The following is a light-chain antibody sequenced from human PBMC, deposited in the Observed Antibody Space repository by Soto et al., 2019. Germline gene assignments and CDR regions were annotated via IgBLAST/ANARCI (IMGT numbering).Light chain of an antibody. J-gene: IGKJ1*01. CDR1: QSVSSY. CDR3: QQRSNWPPT. CDR2: DAS. Sequence: EIVLTQSPGPLSLSPGERATLSCRASQSVSSYLAWYQQKPGQAPRLLIYDASNRATGIPARFSGSGSGTDCTLTISSLEPEDVAVYYCQQRSNWPPTLGQGTKVDIK. V-gene: IGKV3-11*01.